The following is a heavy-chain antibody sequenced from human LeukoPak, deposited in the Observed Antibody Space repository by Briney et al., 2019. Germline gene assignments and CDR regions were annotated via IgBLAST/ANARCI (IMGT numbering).Heavy chain of an antibody. D-gene: IGHD1-26*01. V-gene: IGHV3-7*05. J-gene: IGHJ5*02. CDR1: GFTFSSYW. CDR2: INQDGSEK. Sequence: GGSLRLSCAASGFTFSSYWMSWVRQAPGKGLEWVAKINQDGSEKYYVDSVKGRFTISRDNAKNSLFLQMNSLRAEDTAVYYCARDAFSSIAGATKLSWFDPWGQGTLVTVSS. CDR3: ARDAFSSIAGATKLSWFDP.